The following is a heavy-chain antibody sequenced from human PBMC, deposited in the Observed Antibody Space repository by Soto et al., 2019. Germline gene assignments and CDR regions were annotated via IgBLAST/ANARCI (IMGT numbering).Heavy chain of an antibody. V-gene: IGHV1-46*01. CDR2: INPSGGST. J-gene: IGHJ6*02. Sequence: ASLNVSCNASGYTFTSYYMHWVRQAPGQGLEWMGIINPSGGSTSYAQKFQGRVTMTRDTSTSTVYMELSSLRSEDTAVYYCARNFPYSSSWSLRIPPYVDVWGQGTTLTVS. CDR1: GYTFTSYY. CDR3: ARNFPYSSSWSLRIPPYVDV. D-gene: IGHD6-13*01.